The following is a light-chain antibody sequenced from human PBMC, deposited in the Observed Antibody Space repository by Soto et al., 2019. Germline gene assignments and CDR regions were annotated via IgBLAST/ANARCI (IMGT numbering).Light chain of an antibody. CDR1: QNIGTN. Sequence: LLTQSPATVSVSPGEGATLSCRASQNIGTNLAWYQQKSGQAPRLLIYGASNRATGVPAKFSGGGSGTGFTLTISSLQSEDFAVYYCLQFDKWPPRLTFGGGTKVDIK. CDR2: GAS. J-gene: IGKJ4*01. CDR3: LQFDKWPPRLT. V-gene: IGKV3-15*01.